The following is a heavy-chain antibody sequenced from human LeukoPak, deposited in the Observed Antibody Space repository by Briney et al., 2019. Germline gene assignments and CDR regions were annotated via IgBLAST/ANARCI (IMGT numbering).Heavy chain of an antibody. D-gene: IGHD6-19*01. CDR2: ISSNGGSI. V-gene: IGHV3-64*01. Sequence: GGSLRLSCAASGFTFSDYAMHWVRQAPGKELEYVSAISSNGGSIHYANSVKGRFTISRDNSKITLYLQMDSLRAEDMAVYYCARDTCGCGSGWHLYWYFDLWGRGTLVTVSS. J-gene: IGHJ2*01. CDR3: ARDTCGCGSGWHLYWYFDL. CDR1: GFTFSDYA.